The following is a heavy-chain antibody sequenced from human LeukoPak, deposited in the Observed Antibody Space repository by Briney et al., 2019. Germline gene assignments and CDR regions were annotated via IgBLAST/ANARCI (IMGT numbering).Heavy chain of an antibody. V-gene: IGHV3-43*01. CDR3: ASGVRGDLYYFDY. CDR2: ISWDGGST. Sequence: GGSLRLSCAASGFTFDNYTMRWVRQAPGKGLEWVSLISWDGGSTNYADSVKGRFTISRDNSKNSLYLQMNSLRTEDTALYYCASGVRGDLYYFDYWGQGTLVTVSS. CDR1: GFTFDNYT. D-gene: IGHD3-10*01. J-gene: IGHJ4*02.